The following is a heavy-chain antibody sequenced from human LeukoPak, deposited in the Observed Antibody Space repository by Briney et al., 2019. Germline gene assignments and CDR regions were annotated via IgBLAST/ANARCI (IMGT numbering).Heavy chain of an antibody. V-gene: IGHV4-34*01. CDR1: GGSFSGYY. CDR2: INHSGST. Sequence: PSETLSLTCAVYGGSFSGYYWGWIRPPPGKGLEWIGEINHSGSTNYNPSLKSRVTISVDTSKNQFSLKLSSVTAADTAVYYCARKNTYRKYQLLSNAFDIWGQGTMVTVSS. J-gene: IGHJ3*02. D-gene: IGHD2-2*01. CDR3: ARKNTYRKYQLLSNAFDI.